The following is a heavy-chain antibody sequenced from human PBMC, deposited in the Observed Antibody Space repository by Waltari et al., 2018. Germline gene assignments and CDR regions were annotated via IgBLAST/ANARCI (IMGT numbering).Heavy chain of an antibody. V-gene: IGHV1-69*12. CDR1: GGTFSSYA. D-gene: IGHD2-2*01. CDR3: ARRWIVVVPAARHDAFDI. J-gene: IGHJ3*02. Sequence: QVQLVQSGAEVKKPGSSVKVSCKASGGTFSSYAISGVRQAPGTGLEWMGGLIPIFGTANYAQKFQGRVTITADESTSTAYMELSSLRSEDTAVYYCARRWIVVVPAARHDAFDIWGQGTMVTVSS. CDR2: LIPIFGTA.